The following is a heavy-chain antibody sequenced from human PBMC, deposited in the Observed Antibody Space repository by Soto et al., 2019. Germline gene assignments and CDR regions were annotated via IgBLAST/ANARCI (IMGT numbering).Heavy chain of an antibody. CDR2: IVVGSGNT. J-gene: IGHJ6*02. D-gene: IGHD6-13*01. CDR1: GFTFSSSA. CDR3: AAKGQQHLGYYNGLDV. Sequence: GASVKVSCKASGFTFSSSAVQWVRQARGQRLEWIGWIVVGSGNTIHAQKFQERVSITRDLSTSTAYMELSSLRSEDTDVYYCAAKGQQHLGYYNGLDVWGQGTTVTVSS. V-gene: IGHV1-58*01.